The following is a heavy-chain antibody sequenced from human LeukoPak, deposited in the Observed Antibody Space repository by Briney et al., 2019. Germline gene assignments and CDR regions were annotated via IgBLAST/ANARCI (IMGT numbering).Heavy chain of an antibody. CDR1: GYTFTGYY. Sequence: GASVEVSCKASGYTFTGYYMHWVRQAPGQGLEWMGWINPNSGGTNYAQKFQGRVTMTRDTSIGTAYMELSRLRSDDTAVYYCARGDSPNDAFDIWGQGTMVTVSS. CDR3: ARGDSPNDAFDI. J-gene: IGHJ3*02. CDR2: INPNSGGT. D-gene: IGHD2-21*01. V-gene: IGHV1-2*02.